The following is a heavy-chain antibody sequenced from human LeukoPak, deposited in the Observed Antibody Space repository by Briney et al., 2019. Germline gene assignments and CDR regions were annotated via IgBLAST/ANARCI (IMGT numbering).Heavy chain of an antibody. J-gene: IGHJ4*02. CDR1: GGSIISYY. Sequence: SETLSLTCTVSGGSIISYYWSWIRQPPGKGLEWIGYIYYSGSTNYNPSLKSRVTLSVDTSKNQFSLKLSSVTAADTAVYYCARDLRDFSDSSGGFDYWGPGTLVTVSS. V-gene: IGHV4-59*01. CDR3: ARDLRDFSDSSGGFDY. CDR2: IYYSGST. D-gene: IGHD3-22*01.